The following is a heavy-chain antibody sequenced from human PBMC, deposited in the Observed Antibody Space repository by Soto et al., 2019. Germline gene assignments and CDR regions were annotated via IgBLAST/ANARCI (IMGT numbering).Heavy chain of an antibody. V-gene: IGHV4-39*01. CDR3: VPTYYDFWSGYPGGWFDP. CDR1: GGSISSSSYY. Sequence: PSETLSLTCTVSGGSISSSSYYWGWIRQPPGKGLEWIGSIYYSGSTYYNPSLKSRVTISVDTSKNQFSLKLSSVTAADTAVYYCVPTYYDFWSGYPGGWFDPWGQGTLVTVS. CDR2: IYYSGST. D-gene: IGHD3-3*01. J-gene: IGHJ5*02.